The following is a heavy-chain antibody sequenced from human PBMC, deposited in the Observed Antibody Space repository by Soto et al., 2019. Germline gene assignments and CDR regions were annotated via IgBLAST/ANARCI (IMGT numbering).Heavy chain of an antibody. Sequence: EVQLLESGGGLVQPGGSLRLSCAACGSTFSSDAMSWVRQAPGKGLEWVSTVSFSGTTTYYADSVKGRFTISRDNSKNTLVLQMNSLRAEDMAVYYCAKDALESQLLSYYFASWGQGTLVTVPS. J-gene: IGHJ4*02. CDR3: AKDALESQLLSYYFAS. V-gene: IGHV3-23*01. CDR1: GSTFSSDA. D-gene: IGHD3-16*02. CDR2: VSFSGTTT.